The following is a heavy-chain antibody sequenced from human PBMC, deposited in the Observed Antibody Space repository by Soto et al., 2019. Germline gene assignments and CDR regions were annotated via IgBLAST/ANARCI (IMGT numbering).Heavy chain of an antibody. CDR3: ARGRYGSGRYSGNIDY. Sequence: QVQLQESGPGLVKPSQTLSLTCTVSGGSISSGGYYWSWIRQHPGKGLEWIGYIYYSGSTYYNPSLKSRVTLSVDTSKNQFSLKLSSVTAADTAVYYCARGRYGSGRYSGNIDYWGQGTLVTVSS. CDR1: GGSISSGGYY. V-gene: IGHV4-31*03. D-gene: IGHD3-10*01. CDR2: IYYSGST. J-gene: IGHJ4*02.